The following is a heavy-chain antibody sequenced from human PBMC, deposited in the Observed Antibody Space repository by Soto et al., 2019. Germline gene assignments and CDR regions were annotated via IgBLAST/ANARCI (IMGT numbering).Heavy chain of an antibody. J-gene: IGHJ4*02. V-gene: IGHV4-31*03. CDR1: GGYISSSGYY. D-gene: IGHD5-18*01. CDR2: IYYTGIT. Sequence: SETLSLTCTVSGGYISSSGYYWSWIRQHPGKGLEGIGYIYYTGITNYNPSLKSRVTISVDTSKNQFSLRLSSVTAADTAVYYCARGAHGAYSYGFDYWGQGTLVTVSS. CDR3: ARGAHGAYSYGFDY.